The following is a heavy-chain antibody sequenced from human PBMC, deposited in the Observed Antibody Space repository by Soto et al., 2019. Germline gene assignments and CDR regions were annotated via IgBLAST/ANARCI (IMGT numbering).Heavy chain of an antibody. V-gene: IGHV4-61*01. CDR3: ARATIFGVVTRGNWFDP. Sequence: SETLSLTCTVSGGSVSSGSYYWSWIRQPPGKGLEWIGYIYYSGSTNYNPSLKSRVTISVDTSKNQFSLKLSSVTAADTAVYYCARATIFGVVTRGNWFDPWGQGTLVTVYS. CDR2: IYYSGST. D-gene: IGHD3-3*01. CDR1: GGSVSSGSYY. J-gene: IGHJ5*02.